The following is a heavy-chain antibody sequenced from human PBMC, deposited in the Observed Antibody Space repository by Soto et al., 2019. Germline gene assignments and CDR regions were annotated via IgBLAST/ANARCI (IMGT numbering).Heavy chain of an antibody. V-gene: IGHV4-39*01. Sequence: SETLSLTCTVSGGSISSSSYYWGWIRQPPGKGLEWIGRIHYSGSTYYNPSLKSRVTISVDTSKNQFSLKLSSVTAADTAVYYCARTSRRTGWFDPWGQGTLVTVSS. D-gene: IGHD1-1*01. J-gene: IGHJ5*02. CDR3: ARTSRRTGWFDP. CDR2: IHYSGST. CDR1: GGSISSSSYY.